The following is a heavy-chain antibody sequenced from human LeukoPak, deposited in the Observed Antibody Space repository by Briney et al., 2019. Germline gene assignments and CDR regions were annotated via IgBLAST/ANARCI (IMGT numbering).Heavy chain of an antibody. CDR3: ARRGIAATPHDAFDI. CDR1: GYSFTTYW. CDR2: IYPGDSDT. D-gene: IGHD6-13*01. V-gene: IGHV5-51*01. Sequence: PGESLKISCKGSGYSFTTYWIAWVRQMPGKGLEWMGVIYPGDSDTRYSPSFQGQVTISADKSISTAYLQWSSLKASDTAMYYCARRGIAATPHDAFDIWGQGTMVAVPS. J-gene: IGHJ3*02.